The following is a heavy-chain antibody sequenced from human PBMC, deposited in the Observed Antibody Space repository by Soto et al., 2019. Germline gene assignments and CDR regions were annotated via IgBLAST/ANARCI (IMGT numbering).Heavy chain of an antibody. CDR1: GGSISSTNR. V-gene: IGHV4-4*02. J-gene: IGHJ6*02. D-gene: IGHD3-10*01. CDR2: IYHNGSP. CDR3: GRWLGTSYGMDV. Sequence: PSETLSLTCAVSGGSISSTNRWSWVRQSPGKGLEWIGEIYHNGSPDYNPSLKSRVTISVDKSKNHVFLKLTSVTAADTAMYFCGRWLGTSYGMDVWGQGTAVTVSS.